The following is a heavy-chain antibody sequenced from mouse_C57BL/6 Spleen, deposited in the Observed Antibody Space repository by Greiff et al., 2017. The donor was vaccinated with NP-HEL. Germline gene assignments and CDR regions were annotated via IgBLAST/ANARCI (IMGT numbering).Heavy chain of an antibody. CDR3: ARGEIYYGYDSDY. V-gene: IGHV5-17*01. D-gene: IGHD2-2*01. Sequence: EVNVVESGGGLVKPGGSLKLSCAASGFTFSDYGMHWVRQAPEKGLEWVAYISSGSSTIYYADTVKGRFTISRDNAKNTLFLQMTSLRSEDTAMYYCARGEIYYGYDSDYWGQGTTLTVSS. CDR2: ISSGSSTI. CDR1: GFTFSDYG. J-gene: IGHJ2*01.